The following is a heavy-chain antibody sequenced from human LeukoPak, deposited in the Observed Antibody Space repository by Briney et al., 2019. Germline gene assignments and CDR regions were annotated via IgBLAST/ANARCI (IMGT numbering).Heavy chain of an antibody. CDR1: GVSISSMSYY. J-gene: IGHJ6*03. CDR3: ASRYYSYYYMDV. V-gene: IGHV4-39*01. CDR2: NYYSGST. Sequence: SETLSLTCNVSGVSISSMSYYWGWIRQPPGKGLEWIGSNYYSGSTDYSPSLKSRVTISVDTSKNQFPLKLTSVTAADTAVYYCASRYYSYYYMDVWGKGTTVIVSS.